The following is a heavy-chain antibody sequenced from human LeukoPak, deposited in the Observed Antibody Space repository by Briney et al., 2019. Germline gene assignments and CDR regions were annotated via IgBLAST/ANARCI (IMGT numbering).Heavy chain of an antibody. CDR3: ARAAGLRFLEWLLGAFDI. D-gene: IGHD3-3*01. CDR1: GFTFSSYS. CDR2: ISSSSSYI. Sequence: PGGSLRLSCAASGFTFSSYSMNWVRQAPGKGLEWVSSISSSSSYIYYADSVKGRFTISRDNAKNSLYLQMNSLRAEDTAVYYCARAAGLRFLEWLLGAFDIWGQGTMVTVSS. J-gene: IGHJ3*02. V-gene: IGHV3-21*01.